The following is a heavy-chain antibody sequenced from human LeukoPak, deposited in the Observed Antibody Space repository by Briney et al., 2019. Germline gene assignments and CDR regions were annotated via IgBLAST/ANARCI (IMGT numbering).Heavy chain of an antibody. J-gene: IGHJ4*02. CDR1: GGTFSSYA. CDR3: ARDLPHESVVPAAMLDY. D-gene: IGHD2-2*01. V-gene: IGHV1-69*04. CDR2: IIPILGIA. Sequence: ASVKVSCKASGGTFSSYAISWVRQAPGQGLEWMGRIIPILGIANYAQKFQGRVTITADKSTSTAYMELSSLRSEDTAVYYCARDLPHESVVPAAMLDYWGQGTLVTVSS.